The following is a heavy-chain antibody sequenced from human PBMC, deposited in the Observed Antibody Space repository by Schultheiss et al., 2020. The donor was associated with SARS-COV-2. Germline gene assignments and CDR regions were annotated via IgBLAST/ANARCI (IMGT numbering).Heavy chain of an antibody. J-gene: IGHJ4*02. D-gene: IGHD2-2*01. CDR1: GGSISSGGYY. CDR3: ARNYCSSTSCFEFDY. V-gene: IGHV4-31*03. CDR2: IYHSGST. Sequence: SETLSLTCTVSGGSISSGGYYWSWIRQHPGKGLEWIGEIYHSGSTNYNPSLKSRVTISVDKSKNQFSLKLSSVTAADTAVYYCARNYCSSTSCFEFDYWGQGTLVTVSS.